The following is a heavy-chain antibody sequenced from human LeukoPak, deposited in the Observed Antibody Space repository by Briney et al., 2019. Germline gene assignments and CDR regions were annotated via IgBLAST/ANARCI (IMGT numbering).Heavy chain of an antibody. J-gene: IGHJ6*03. Sequence: PGGSLRLSCAASGYTFSDYYMSWIRQAPGKGLEWISYISNSGSTIHYAVSVKGRFTISRDNAKNSLYLQMNSLRAEDTAVYYCARDRRDYYGSGTYRDPYYYMDVWGKGTTVIISS. CDR2: ISNSGSTI. CDR1: GYTFSDYY. D-gene: IGHD3-10*01. V-gene: IGHV3-11*04. CDR3: ARDRRDYYGSGTYRDPYYYMDV.